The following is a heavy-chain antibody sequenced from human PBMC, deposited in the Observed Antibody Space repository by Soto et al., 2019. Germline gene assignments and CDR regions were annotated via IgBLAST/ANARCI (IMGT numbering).Heavy chain of an antibody. V-gene: IGHV3-9*01. CDR2: ISWNSGSI. J-gene: IGHJ4*02. D-gene: IGHD5-12*01. Sequence: GGSLRLSCAASGFTFDDYAMHWVRQAPGKGLEWVSGISWNSGSIGYADSVKGRFTISRDNAKNSLYLQMNSLRAEDTALYYCAKARVATIGYYFAYWGQGTLVTVSS. CDR1: GFTFDDYA. CDR3: AKARVATIGYYFAY.